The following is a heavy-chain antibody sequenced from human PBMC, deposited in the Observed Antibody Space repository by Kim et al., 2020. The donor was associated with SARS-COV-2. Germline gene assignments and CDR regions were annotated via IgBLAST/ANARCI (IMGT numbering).Heavy chain of an antibody. CDR2: ISSDGRIT. CDR3: ARGMFRSGFDV. CDR1: GFSSSSYW. Sequence: GGSLRLSCVAAGFSSSSYWINWVRQPPGKGLEWVSRISSDGRITHYADSVKGRFTMSRDSAENTVFLQMNSLGADDTAVYYCARGMFRSGFDVWGQGTTVSVSS. D-gene: IGHD3-10*02. J-gene: IGHJ6*02. V-gene: IGHV3-74*01.